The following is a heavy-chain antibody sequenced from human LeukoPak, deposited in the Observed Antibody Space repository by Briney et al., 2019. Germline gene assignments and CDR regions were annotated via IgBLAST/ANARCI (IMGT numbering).Heavy chain of an antibody. Sequence: PGRSLRLSCAASGFTFSSYAMHWVRQAPGKGLEWVAVISYDGSNKYYADSVKGRFTISRDNSKNTLYLQMNSLRAEDTALYYCAKDRGYSSENDAFDIWGQGTMVTVSS. V-gene: IGHV3-30-3*01. D-gene: IGHD6-25*01. J-gene: IGHJ3*02. CDR1: GFTFSSYA. CDR2: ISYDGSNK. CDR3: AKDRGYSSENDAFDI.